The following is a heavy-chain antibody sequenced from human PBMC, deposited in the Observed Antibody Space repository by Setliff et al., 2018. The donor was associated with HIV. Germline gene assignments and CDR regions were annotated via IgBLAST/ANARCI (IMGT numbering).Heavy chain of an antibody. CDR3: ARHSSSGYLPYYFDY. CDR2: VYSSGST. V-gene: IGHV4-34*01. CDR1: GGSFSGYY. J-gene: IGHJ4*02. D-gene: IGHD3-3*01. Sequence: SETLSLTCAVYGGSFSGYYWNWIRQPPGKGLDWIGYVYSSGSTYYNPSLKGRVTVSVDTSINQFSLKLSSVTAADTSVYYCARHSSSGYLPYYFDYWGQGTLVTVSS.